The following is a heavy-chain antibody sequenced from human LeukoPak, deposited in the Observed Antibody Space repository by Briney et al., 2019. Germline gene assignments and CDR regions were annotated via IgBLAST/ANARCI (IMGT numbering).Heavy chain of an antibody. CDR2: IYTSGST. J-gene: IGHJ4*02. Sequence: KSSETLSLTCTVSGGSISSYYWSWIRQPAGKGLEWIGRIYTSGSTNYNPSLRSRVTISLEMSTHQFSLNLTSVTAADTAVYYCATNTGTDFDYWGQGALVTVSS. CDR3: ATNTGTDFDY. V-gene: IGHV4-4*07. CDR1: GGSISSYY. D-gene: IGHD7-27*01.